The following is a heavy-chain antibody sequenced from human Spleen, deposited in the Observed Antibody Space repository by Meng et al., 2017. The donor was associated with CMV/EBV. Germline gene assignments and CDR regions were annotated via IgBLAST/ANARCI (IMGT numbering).Heavy chain of an antibody. CDR2: ISAYNGNT. D-gene: IGHD3-3*01. CDR3: ARDRAPYYDPGMGGMDV. CDR1: GYTFTSYG. V-gene: IGHV1-18*01. Sequence: ASVKVSCKASGYTFTSYGISWVRQAPGQGLEWMGWISAYNGNTNYAQKLQGRVTMTTDTSTSTAYMELRSLRSDDTAVYYCARDRAPYYDPGMGGMDVWGQGTTVTISS. J-gene: IGHJ6*02.